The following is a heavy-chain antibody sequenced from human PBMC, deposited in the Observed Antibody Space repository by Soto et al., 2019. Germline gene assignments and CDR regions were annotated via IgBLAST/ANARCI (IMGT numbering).Heavy chain of an antibody. CDR1: GYTFTSYG. CDR3: ARFLYDILTGSPEASFDY. D-gene: IGHD3-9*01. Sequence: GASVKVSCKASGYTFTSYGISWVRQAPGQGLEWMGWISAYNGNTNYAQKLQGRVTMTTDTSTSTAYMELRSLRSDDTAVYYCARFLYDILTGSPEASFDYWGQGTLVTVSS. J-gene: IGHJ4*02. CDR2: ISAYNGNT. V-gene: IGHV1-18*01.